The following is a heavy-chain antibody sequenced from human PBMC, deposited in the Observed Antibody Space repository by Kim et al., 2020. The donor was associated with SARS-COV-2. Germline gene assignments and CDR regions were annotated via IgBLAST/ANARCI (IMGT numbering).Heavy chain of an antibody. V-gene: IGHV4-59*13. Sequence: SETLSLTCTVSGGSMSGYYWSWIRQPPGKGLEWIGYIYYSGATYYNPSLKSRVTVSLDTSKNQFFLTLNSVTAADTAVYYCVRRLAVGTEKFDPWGQGTLVTVSS. CDR2: IYYSGAT. CDR3: VRRLAVGTEKFDP. J-gene: IGHJ5*02. CDR1: GGSMSGYY. D-gene: IGHD6-13*01.